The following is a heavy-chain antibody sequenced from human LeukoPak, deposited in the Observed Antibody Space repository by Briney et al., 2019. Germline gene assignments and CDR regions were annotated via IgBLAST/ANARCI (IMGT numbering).Heavy chain of an antibody. V-gene: IGHV4-59*01. D-gene: IGHD3-10*01. CDR1: GGSISPYY. J-gene: IGHJ4*02. Sequence: SETLSLTCAVSGGSISPYYWSWVRQPPGKGLEWIGYIHSSGSANYNPSLRSRVTISVDTSKNQFSLNLSSVTAADTAIYYCARGNGQYGSGRWGQGTLVTVSS. CDR3: ARGNGQYGSGR. CDR2: IHSSGSA.